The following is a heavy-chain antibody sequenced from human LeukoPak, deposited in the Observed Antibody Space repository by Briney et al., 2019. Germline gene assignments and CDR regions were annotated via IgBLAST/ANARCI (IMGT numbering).Heavy chain of an antibody. V-gene: IGHV3-74*01. CDR2: INTDGSST. J-gene: IGHJ3*02. D-gene: IGHD3-22*01. CDR1: GFTFSNYW. CDR3: ARGPIVGVYI. Sequence: LSGGSLRLSCAASGFTFSNYWMHWVRQAPGKGLVWVSRINTDGSSTSYADSVKGRITISRDNAKNTVYLQMNSLRAEDTAIYYCARGPIVGVYIWGQGTMVTVSS.